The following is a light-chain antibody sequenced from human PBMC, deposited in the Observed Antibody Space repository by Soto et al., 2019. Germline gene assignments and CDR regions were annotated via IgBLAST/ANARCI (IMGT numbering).Light chain of an antibody. CDR2: DNN. CDR3: GTWYSSLSFVV. V-gene: IGLV1-51*01. J-gene: IGLJ2*01. CDR1: SSNIGNNY. Sequence: QSVLTQPPSVSAAPGQKVTISCSGSSSNIGNNYVSWYQQLPGTAPKLLIYDNNKRPSGIPDRFSGSKSGTSATLGITGLQTGDEADYYCGTWYSSLSFVVFGGGTKLTVL.